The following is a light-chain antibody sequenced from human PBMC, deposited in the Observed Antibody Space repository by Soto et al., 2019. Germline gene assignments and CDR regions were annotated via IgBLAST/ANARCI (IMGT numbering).Light chain of an antibody. Sequence: EIGLTQSPATLSLSPGERATLSCRASQSVSSYLAWYQQKPGQAPRLLIYDASNRATGIPARFSGSGSGTDFTLTISSLEPEDFAVYYCQQRSNWLWTFGQGTKVEIK. CDR1: QSVSSY. J-gene: IGKJ1*01. CDR2: DAS. CDR3: QQRSNWLWT. V-gene: IGKV3-11*01.